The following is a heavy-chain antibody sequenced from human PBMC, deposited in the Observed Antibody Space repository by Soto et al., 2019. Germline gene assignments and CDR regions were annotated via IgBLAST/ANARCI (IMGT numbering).Heavy chain of an antibody. CDR1: GFTFSHDD. CDR3: ARGGTTVIGDY. J-gene: IGHJ4*02. Sequence: QVQLVESGGGVVQPGRSLSLSCAAYGFTFSHDDMHWVRQAPGKGLEWVAVIWSDGRNKYYADSVKGRFTISRDNSNNTLYMQMNSLRVEDMGVDYCARGGTTVIGDYWGQGTLVTVSS. D-gene: IGHD4-17*01. V-gene: IGHV3-33*01. CDR2: IWSDGRNK.